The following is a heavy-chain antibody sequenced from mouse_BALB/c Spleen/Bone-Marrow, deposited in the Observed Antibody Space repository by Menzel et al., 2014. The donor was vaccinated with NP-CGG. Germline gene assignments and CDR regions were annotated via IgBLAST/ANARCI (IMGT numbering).Heavy chain of an antibody. CDR3: ARSPSYDYDVGFAY. CDR1: GYSITRDYA. D-gene: IGHD2-4*01. V-gene: IGHV3-2*02. CDR2: ISYSGST. Sequence: EVQLQESGPGLAKPSQSLSLTCIVTGYSITRDYAWNWIRQFPGNKLEWMGYISYSGSTTYNPSLESRISITRDTSKNQFFLQLSSVTTEDTATYYCARSPSYDYDVGFAYWGQGTLVTVSA. J-gene: IGHJ3*01.